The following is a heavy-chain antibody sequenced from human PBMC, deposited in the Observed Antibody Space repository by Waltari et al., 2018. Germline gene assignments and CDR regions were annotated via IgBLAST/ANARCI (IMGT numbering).Heavy chain of an antibody. J-gene: IGHJ4*02. Sequence: EVQLVESGGVVVQPGGSLRLSCAASGFTFDDYAMHWVRQAPGKGLEWVSLISWDGGSTYYADSVKGRFTISTDNSKTSLYLQMNSLRAEYTALYYCAKGAQNDYIWWSYVDYWGQGSLVTVSS. D-gene: IGHD3-16*01. CDR1: GFTFDDYA. CDR3: AKGAQNDYIWWSYVDY. V-gene: IGHV3-43D*04. CDR2: ISWDGGST.